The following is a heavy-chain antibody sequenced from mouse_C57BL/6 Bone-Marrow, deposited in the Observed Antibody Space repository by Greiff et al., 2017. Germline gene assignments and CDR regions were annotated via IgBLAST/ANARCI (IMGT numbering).Heavy chain of an antibody. CDR3: ARGRTTAHRDY. V-gene: IGHV1-69*01. D-gene: IGHD1-2*01. CDR1: GYTFTSYW. CDR2: IDPSDSYT. J-gene: IGHJ4*01. Sequence: VQLQQSGAELVMPGASVKLSCKASGYTFTSYWMHWVKQRPGQGLEWIGEIDPSDSYTNSHHKFKGTSTLTVYKSSSTAYMQLSSLTSEDSAVYYCARGRTTAHRDYWGQGTSVTVSS.